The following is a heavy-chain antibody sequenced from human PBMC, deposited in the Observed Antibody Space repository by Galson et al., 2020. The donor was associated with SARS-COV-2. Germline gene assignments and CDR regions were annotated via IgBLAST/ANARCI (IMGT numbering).Heavy chain of an antibody. J-gene: IGHJ3*02. CDR2: ISTRSNYI. D-gene: IGHD2-8*02. CDR1: GFSFSTHS. CDR3: ASGGYTTGWGAFDI. V-gene: IGHV3-21*01. Sequence: GGSLRLSCAASGFSFSTHSVNWVRQAPGKGLEWVSYISTRSNYIYYADSVKGRFTTSRDNAKNSLLLQMNSLRVEDTAVYYCASGGYTTGWGAFDIWGQGTKVTGSS.